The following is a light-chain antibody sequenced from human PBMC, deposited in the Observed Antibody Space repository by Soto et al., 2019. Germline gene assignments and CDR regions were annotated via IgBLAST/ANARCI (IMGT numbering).Light chain of an antibody. Sequence: QSVLTQPRSVSGSPGQSVTISCTGTNSDVGGYNYVSWYQQYPGKAPKLMISGVSERPSGVPDRFSGSKSGNTASLTISGLQAEDEADYYCSSYTTTGTRVFGTGTKVTVL. J-gene: IGLJ1*01. CDR3: SSYTTTGTRV. CDR2: GVS. V-gene: IGLV2-11*01. CDR1: NSDVGGYNY.